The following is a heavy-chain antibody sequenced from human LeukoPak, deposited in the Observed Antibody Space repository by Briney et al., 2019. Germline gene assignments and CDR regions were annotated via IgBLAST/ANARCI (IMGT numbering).Heavy chain of an antibody. CDR1: GVSITTSSYY. J-gene: IGHJ2*01. CDR3: ARAFPARYFEL. Sequence: SETLSLTFTVSGVSITTSSYYWGWIRQPPGKGLEWIGIIYYSGSTYYNPSLKGRVTISVDTSKNQFSLKLSSVTAADTAVYYCARAFPARYFELWGRGTLVTVSS. CDR2: IYYSGST. D-gene: IGHD2/OR15-2a*01. V-gene: IGHV4-39*01.